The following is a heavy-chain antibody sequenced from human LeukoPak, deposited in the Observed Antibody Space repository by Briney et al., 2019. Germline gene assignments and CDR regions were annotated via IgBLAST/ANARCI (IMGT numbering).Heavy chain of an antibody. V-gene: IGHV4-59*01. Sequence: SETLSLTCTVSGGSISSYYWSWIRQPPGKGLEWIGYIYYSGSTNYNPSLKSRVTISVDTSKNQFSLKLSSVTAADTAVYYCARRAGSSGWLNYYYYYMDVWGKGTTVTISS. CDR1: GGSISSYY. CDR2: IYYSGST. D-gene: IGHD6-19*01. CDR3: ARRAGSSGWLNYYYYYMDV. J-gene: IGHJ6*03.